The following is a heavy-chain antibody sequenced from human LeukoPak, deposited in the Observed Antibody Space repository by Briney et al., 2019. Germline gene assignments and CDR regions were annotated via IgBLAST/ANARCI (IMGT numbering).Heavy chain of an antibody. Sequence: GGSLRLSCAASGFTFSSYSMNWVRQAPGKGLEWVSSISSSSSYIYYADTVKGRFTISRDNAKNSLYLQMNSLRAEDTAVYYCARGPPTGPRYYYFYGMDVWGQGTTVTVSS. V-gene: IGHV3-21*01. CDR3: ARGPPTGPRYYYFYGMDV. CDR2: ISSSSSYI. J-gene: IGHJ6*02. CDR1: GFTFSSYS. D-gene: IGHD3-9*01.